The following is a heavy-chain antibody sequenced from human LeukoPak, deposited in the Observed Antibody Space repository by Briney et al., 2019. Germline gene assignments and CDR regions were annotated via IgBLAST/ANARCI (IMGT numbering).Heavy chain of an antibody. Sequence: GGSLRLSCAASKFTFSNYYMSWIRQAPGKGLEWVSYISSSSTYTDYADSVKGRFTISRDNAKNSLYLQMNSQRAEDTAVYYCARGRGSGSRWGGAFDIWGQGTVVTVSS. CDR2: ISSSSTYT. J-gene: IGHJ3*02. CDR1: KFTFSNYY. CDR3: ARGRGSGSRWGGAFDI. V-gene: IGHV3-11*05. D-gene: IGHD3-10*01.